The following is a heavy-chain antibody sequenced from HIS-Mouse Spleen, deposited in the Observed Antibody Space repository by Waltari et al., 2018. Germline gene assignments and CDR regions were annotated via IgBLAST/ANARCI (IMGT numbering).Heavy chain of an antibody. CDR1: GGSISSSSYY. CDR3: AREIPYSSSWYDWYFDL. Sequence: QLQLQESGPGLVKPSETLSLTCTVSGGSISSSSYYRGWIRQPPGKGLVWIGSNYYVGSAYYNPAHTSRVTISLDTSKNQFSLKLSSVSAADTAVYYCAREIPYSSSWYDWYFDLWGRGTLVTVSS. D-gene: IGHD6-13*01. J-gene: IGHJ2*01. V-gene: IGHV4-39*07. CDR2: NYYVGSA.